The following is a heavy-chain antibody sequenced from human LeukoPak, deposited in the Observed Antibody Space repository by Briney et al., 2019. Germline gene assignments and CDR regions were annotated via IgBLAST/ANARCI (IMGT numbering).Heavy chain of an antibody. J-gene: IGHJ4*02. CDR2: ISYDGSNK. V-gene: IGHV3-30-3*01. Sequence: GRSLRLSCAASGFTFSSYAMHWVRQAPGKGLEWVAVISYDGSNKYYADSVKGRFTISRDNSKNTLYLQMNSLRAEDTAAYYCARDHGPLIAVVPALDYWGQGTLVTVSS. CDR1: GFTFSSYA. D-gene: IGHD2-2*01. CDR3: ARDHGPLIAVVPALDY.